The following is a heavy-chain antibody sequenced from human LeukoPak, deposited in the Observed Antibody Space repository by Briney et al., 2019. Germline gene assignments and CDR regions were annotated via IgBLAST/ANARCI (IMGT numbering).Heavy chain of an antibody. CDR2: IKEDGSET. CDR1: GFTFSSYW. J-gene: IGHJ6*02. V-gene: IGHV3-7*01. Sequence: PGGSLRLSCGASGFTFSSYWMSWVRQAAGKGLEGVANIKEDGSETHYEDSVKGRFTISRDNAKYSLYVQMNSLRAEDTAVYYCARNPWFGEGMGMDVWGQGTTVTVSS. D-gene: IGHD3-10*01. CDR3: ARNPWFGEGMGMDV.